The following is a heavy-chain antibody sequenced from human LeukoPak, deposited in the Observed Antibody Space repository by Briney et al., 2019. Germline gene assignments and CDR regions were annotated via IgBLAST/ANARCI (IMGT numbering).Heavy chain of an antibody. J-gene: IGHJ4*02. CDR2: IWYDGSNK. V-gene: IGHV3-33*08. CDR1: GFTFSSYS. Sequence: PGGSLRLSCAASGFTFSSYSMNWVRQAPGKGLEWVAVIWYDGSNKYYADSVKGRFTISRDNSKNTLYLQMNSLRAEDTAVYYCARDPDYGSGRIDRYWGQGTLVTVSS. D-gene: IGHD3-10*01. CDR3: ARDPDYGSGRIDRY.